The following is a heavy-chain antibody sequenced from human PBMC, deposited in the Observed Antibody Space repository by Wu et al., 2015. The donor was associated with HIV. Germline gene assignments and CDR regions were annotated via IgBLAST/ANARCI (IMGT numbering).Heavy chain of an antibody. V-gene: IGHV1-69*13. J-gene: IGHJ6*02. Sequence: QVQLVQSGAEVKKPGSSVKVSCKASGGTFSSYAISWVRQAPGQGLEWMGRIIPIFGTANYAQKFQGRVTITADESTSTAYMELSSLRSEDTAVYYCARGNCSGGSCFFYYGMDVWGQGTTVTVSS. D-gene: IGHD2-15*01. CDR2: IIPIFGTA. CDR3: ARGNCSGGSCFFYYGMDV. CDR1: GGTFSSYA.